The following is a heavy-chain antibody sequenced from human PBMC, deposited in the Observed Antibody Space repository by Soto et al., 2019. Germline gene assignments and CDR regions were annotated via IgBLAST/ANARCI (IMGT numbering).Heavy chain of an antibody. CDR3: AGLSVTGGVDV. J-gene: IGHJ6*02. CDR1: GLTSSGIE. Sequence: EVRLEESGGGFVQPGGALRLSCVFSGLTSSGIELNWVRQAAGKGLEWLSDISASGDTVDYIGSVRGRFTISIDNATQSLFLHMRALRVEDTAFYYCAGLSVTGGVDVWGQGITVTVSS. D-gene: IGHD2-21*02. CDR2: ISASGDTV. V-gene: IGHV3-48*03.